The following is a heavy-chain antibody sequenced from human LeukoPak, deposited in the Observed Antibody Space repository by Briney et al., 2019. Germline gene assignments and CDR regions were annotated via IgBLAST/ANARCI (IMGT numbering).Heavy chain of an antibody. CDR3: ATDQYTSSSGRFDP. J-gene: IGHJ5*02. CDR2: MNPNSGDT. Sequence: ASVKVSCKASGYTFTTKYMHWVRQAPGQGLEWMGWMNPNSGDTKYAQKFQGRVTMTRDTSITTAYMELSRLRSDDTAVYYCATDQYTSSSGRFDPWGQGSLVTVPS. CDR1: GYTFTTKY. V-gene: IGHV1-2*02. D-gene: IGHD6-6*01.